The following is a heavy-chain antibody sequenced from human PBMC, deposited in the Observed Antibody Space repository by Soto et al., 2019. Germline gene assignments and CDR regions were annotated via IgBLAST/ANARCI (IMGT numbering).Heavy chain of an antibody. J-gene: IGHJ6*02. V-gene: IGHV1-58*01. CDR3: AAASGYNWNYPGYYYGMDV. Sequence: AAVKVSCKASGFTFTSSAVQWVRQARGQRLEWIGWIVVGSGNTNYAQKFQERVTITRDMSTSTAYMELSSLRSEDTAVYYCAAASGYNWNYPGYYYGMDVWGQGTTVTVSS. CDR2: IVVGSGNT. D-gene: IGHD1-7*01. CDR1: GFTFTSSA.